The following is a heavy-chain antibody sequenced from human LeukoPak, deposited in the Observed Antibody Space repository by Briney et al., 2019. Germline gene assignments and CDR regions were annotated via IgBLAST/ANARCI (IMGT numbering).Heavy chain of an antibody. V-gene: IGHV4-59*08. D-gene: IGHD3-3*01. J-gene: IGHJ3*02. CDR2: IYYSGST. CDR3: ARRTTYYDFWSGSPPRGAFDI. CDR1: GGSISSYY. Sequence: SETLSLTCTVSGGSISSYYWSWLRQPPGKGLEWIGYIYYSGSTNYNPSLKSRVTISVDTSKNQFSLKLSSVTAADTAVYYCARRTTYYDFWSGSPPRGAFDIWGQGTMVTVSS.